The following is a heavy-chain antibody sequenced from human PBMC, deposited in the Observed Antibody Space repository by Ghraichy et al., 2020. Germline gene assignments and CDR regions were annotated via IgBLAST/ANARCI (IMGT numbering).Heavy chain of an antibody. CDR1: GFTFSSYA. J-gene: IGHJ6*02. CDR2: IRGSGSVT. V-gene: IGHV3-23*01. Sequence: GESLNISCAASGFTFSSYAMSWVRQIPGKGLEWVSAIRGSGSVTYYKDSVKGRFTISRDNSKNTLYLVMNSLTAEDTAKYYCAKGHRDYYFYGMHVWGQGTTVTVSS. CDR3: AKGHRDYYFYGMHV.